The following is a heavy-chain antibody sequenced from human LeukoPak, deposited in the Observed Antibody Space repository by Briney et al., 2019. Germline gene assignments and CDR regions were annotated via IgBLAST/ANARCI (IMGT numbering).Heavy chain of an antibody. D-gene: IGHD1-26*01. CDR1: GFTFSRYA. V-gene: IGHV3-23*01. J-gene: IGHJ4*02. CDR2: ISGSTGST. Sequence: PGGSLRLSCAASGFTFSRYAMGWVRQAPGKGLEWVSLISGSTGSTYYADFVKGRFTISRDNSKNMLYLQMNSLRAEDTAIYYCAKRATGGATISLWFDYWGQGTLVTVSS. CDR3: AKRATGGATISLWFDY.